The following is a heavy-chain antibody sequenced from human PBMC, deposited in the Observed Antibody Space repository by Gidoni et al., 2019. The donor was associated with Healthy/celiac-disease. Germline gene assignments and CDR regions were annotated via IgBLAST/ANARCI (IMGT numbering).Heavy chain of an antibody. CDR2: ISYDGSNK. J-gene: IGHJ6*03. V-gene: IGHV3-30-3*01. CDR1: GFTFSSYA. CDR3: ASPAGCSSTSCYSGEYYYYMDV. Sequence: QVQLVESGGGVVQPGRSLRLSCAASGFTFSSYAMHWVRQAPGKGLEGVAFISYDGSNKDYADSVKGRFTISRDNSKNTLYLQMNSLRAEDTAVYYCASPAGCSSTSCYSGEYYYYMDVWGKGTTVTVSS. D-gene: IGHD2-2*01.